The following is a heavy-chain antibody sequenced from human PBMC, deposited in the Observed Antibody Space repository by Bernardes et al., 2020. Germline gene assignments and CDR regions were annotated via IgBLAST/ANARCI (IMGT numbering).Heavy chain of an antibody. J-gene: IGHJ6*04. Sequence: GGSLRLSCAASGFTFSDYYMSWIRQAPGKGLEWVSYISSSGSTRYYADSVKGRFTISRDNAKNSLYLQMNSLRAEDKAVYYCARDEFEYCSGGSCYSDYYYGMDVWGKGTTVTVSS. V-gene: IGHV3-11*01. D-gene: IGHD2-15*01. CDR2: ISSSGSTR. CDR3: ARDEFEYCSGGSCYSDYYYGMDV. CDR1: GFTFSDYY.